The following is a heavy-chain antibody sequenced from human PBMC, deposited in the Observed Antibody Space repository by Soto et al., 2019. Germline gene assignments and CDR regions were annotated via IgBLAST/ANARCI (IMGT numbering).Heavy chain of an antibody. CDR2: ISSSSSYI. CDR1: GFTFSSYS. D-gene: IGHD3-22*01. V-gene: IGHV3-21*01. Sequence: EVQLVESGGGLVKPGGSLRLSCAASGFTFSSYSMNWVRQAPGKGLEWVSCISSSSSYIDYADSVKGRFTISRDNAKTSLHLQMNSLRAEDTAVYYCATGQYYYDSSGYRFDIWGQGTMVTVSS. J-gene: IGHJ3*02. CDR3: ATGQYYYDSSGYRFDI.